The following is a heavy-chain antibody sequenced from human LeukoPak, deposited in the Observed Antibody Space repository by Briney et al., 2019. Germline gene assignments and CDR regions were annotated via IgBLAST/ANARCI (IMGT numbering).Heavy chain of an antibody. CDR1: GFTFSSYS. Sequence: PGGSLRLSCAASGFTFSSYSMNWVRQAPGKGLEWVSSISSSSSYIYYADSVKGRFTISRDNAKNSLYLQMNSLKTEDTAVYYCTTFDYAAFLIWGQGTMVTVSS. CDR3: TTFDYAAFLI. V-gene: IGHV3-21*03. J-gene: IGHJ3*02. CDR2: ISSSSSYI. D-gene: IGHD4/OR15-4a*01.